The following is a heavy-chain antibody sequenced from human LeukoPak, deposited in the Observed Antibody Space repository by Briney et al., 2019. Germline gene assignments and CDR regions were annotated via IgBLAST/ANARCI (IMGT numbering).Heavy chain of an antibody. CDR1: GGSFSGYY. V-gene: IGHV4-34*01. Sequence: SETLSLTCAVYGGSFSGYYGSWIRQPPGKGLEWIGEINHSGSTNYNPSLKSRVTISVDTSKNQFSLKLSSVTAADTAVYYCARGPYSGSYFDYWGQGTLVTVSS. CDR3: ARGPYSGSYFDY. D-gene: IGHD1-26*01. J-gene: IGHJ4*02. CDR2: INHSGST.